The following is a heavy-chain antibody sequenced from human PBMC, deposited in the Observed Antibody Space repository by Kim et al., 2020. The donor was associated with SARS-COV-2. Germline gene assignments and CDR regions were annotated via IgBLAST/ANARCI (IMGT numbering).Heavy chain of an antibody. J-gene: IGHJ6*02. V-gene: IGHV4-34*01. Sequence: SETLSLTCAVYGGSFSGYYWSWIRQPPGKGLEWIGEINHSGSTNYNPSLKSRVTISVDTSKNQFSLKLSSVTAADTAVYYCVRASGGITMIVVVTPYYYYGMDVWGQGTTVTVSS. CDR3: VRASGGITMIVVVTPYYYYGMDV. D-gene: IGHD3-22*01. CDR2: INHSGST. CDR1: GGSFSGYY.